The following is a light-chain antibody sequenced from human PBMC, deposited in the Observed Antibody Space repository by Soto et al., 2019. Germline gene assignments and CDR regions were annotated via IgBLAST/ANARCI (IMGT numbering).Light chain of an antibody. CDR1: QSLLHSNGYNY. V-gene: IGKV2-28*01. CDR3: MQALQTPWT. CDR2: LGS. Sequence: DIVMTQSPVSLPVTPGEPASISCRSSQSLLHSNGYNYLDWYLQKPGQSPQLLIYLGSNRASGVPDRFSGSGSDTDFTLKISRVEAEDVGVYYCMQALQTPWTFGQGTKVDIK. J-gene: IGKJ1*01.